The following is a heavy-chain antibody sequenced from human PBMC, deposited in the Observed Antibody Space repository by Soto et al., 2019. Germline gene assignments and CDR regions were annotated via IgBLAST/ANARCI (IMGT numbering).Heavy chain of an antibody. D-gene: IGHD3-10*01. CDR3: ERDSLDGSGSYRFDP. CDR2: IIPIFGTA. Sequence: TSVKVSCKASGGTFSSYAISWVRQAPGQGLEWMGGIIPIFGTANYAQKFQGRVTITADESTSTAYMELSSLRSEDTAVYYCERDSLDGSGSYRFDPWGQGTLVTVSS. CDR1: GGTFSSYA. J-gene: IGHJ5*02. V-gene: IGHV1-69*01.